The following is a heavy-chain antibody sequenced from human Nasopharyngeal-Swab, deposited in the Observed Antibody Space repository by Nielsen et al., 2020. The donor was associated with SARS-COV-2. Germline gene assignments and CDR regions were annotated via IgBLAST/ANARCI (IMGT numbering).Heavy chain of an antibody. J-gene: IGHJ4*02. CDR2: ISYDGSNK. CDR1: GFTFSSYG. Sequence: GESLKISCAASGFTFSSYGMHWVSQAPGKGLEWVAVISYDGSNKYYADSVKGRFTISRDNSKNTLYLQMNSLRAEDTAVYYCAKETDSSFDYWGQGTLVTVSS. V-gene: IGHV3-30*18. CDR3: AKETDSSFDY. D-gene: IGHD3-22*01.